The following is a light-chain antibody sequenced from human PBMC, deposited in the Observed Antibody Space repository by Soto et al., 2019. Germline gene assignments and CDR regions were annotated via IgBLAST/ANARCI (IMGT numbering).Light chain of an antibody. J-gene: IGLJ2*01. V-gene: IGLV1-44*01. CDR2: SNN. CDR3: AAWDDSLNGLL. Sequence: QSVLTQPPSASGTPGQRVTISCSGSSSNIGSNTVNWYKQLPGAAPKLLIYSNNQRPSGVPDRFSGSKSGTSASLAISGLQSEDEADYYCAAWDDSLNGLLFGGGTKVTVL. CDR1: SSNIGSNT.